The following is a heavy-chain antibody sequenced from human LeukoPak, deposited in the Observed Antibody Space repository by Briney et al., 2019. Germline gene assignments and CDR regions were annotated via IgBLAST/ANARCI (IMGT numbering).Heavy chain of an antibody. J-gene: IGHJ4*02. V-gene: IGHV4-31*02. CDR3: ARVRDSFDY. CDR2: IPHSGSA. CDR1: GDSISNSVYY. Sequence: SETLSLTCTVSGDSISNSVYYWSWLRQHPGKGLEWIGYIPHSGSAYYSPTLKSRLTISVDTAKNQFSLQMSSVTVADTAVYYCARVRDSFDYWGQGTLVTVSS.